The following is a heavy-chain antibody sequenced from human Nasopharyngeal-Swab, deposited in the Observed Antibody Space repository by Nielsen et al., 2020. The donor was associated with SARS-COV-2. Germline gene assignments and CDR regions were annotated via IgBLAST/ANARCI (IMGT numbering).Heavy chain of an antibody. CDR2: INHSGST. J-gene: IGHJ4*02. CDR1: GGSFSGYY. CDR3: ARGGYSYGPDY. D-gene: IGHD5-18*01. Sequence: SQTLSLTCSVYGGSFSGYYWSWIRQPPGKGLEWIGEINHSGSTNYNPSLKSRVTISVDTSKNQFSLKLSSVTAADTAVYYCARGGYSYGPDYWGQGTLVTVSS. V-gene: IGHV4-34*01.